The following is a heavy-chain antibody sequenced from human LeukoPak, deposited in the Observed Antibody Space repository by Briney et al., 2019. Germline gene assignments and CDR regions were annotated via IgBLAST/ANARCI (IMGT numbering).Heavy chain of an antibody. D-gene: IGHD3-10*01. Sequence: GGSLRLSCSASGFTFSTYAMHWVRQAPGKGLEYVSSIRSNGGSTYYVESVKGRFTISRDNSKNTLYLQMSSLRVEDTAVYYCVKDFGGPVYYYYGLEVWGQGTTVTVSS. CDR2: IRSNGGST. J-gene: IGHJ6*02. CDR3: VKDFGGPVYYYYGLEV. V-gene: IGHV3-64D*06. CDR1: GFTFSTYA.